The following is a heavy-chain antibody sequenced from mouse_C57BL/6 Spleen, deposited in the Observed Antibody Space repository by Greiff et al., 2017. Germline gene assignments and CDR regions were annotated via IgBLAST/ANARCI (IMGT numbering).Heavy chain of an antibody. Sequence: VQLQQPGAELVKPGASVKLSCKASGYNFTSYWMQWVKQRTGQGLAWIGEIDPSDSYTNYNQKFKGKATLTVDTSSSTAYMQLSSLTSEDSAVYYCAREENSNYWFAYWGQGTLVTVSA. CDR1: GYNFTSYW. CDR3: AREENSNYWFAY. D-gene: IGHD2-5*01. J-gene: IGHJ3*01. V-gene: IGHV1-50*01. CDR2: IDPSDSYT.